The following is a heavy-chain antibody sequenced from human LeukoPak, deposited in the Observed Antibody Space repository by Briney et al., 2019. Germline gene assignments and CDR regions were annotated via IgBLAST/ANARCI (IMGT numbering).Heavy chain of an antibody. CDR1: GFTFSSYG. CDR2: IRYDGSNK. CDR3: ANGFRAARLPPVDP. J-gene: IGHJ5*02. Sequence: GGSLRLSCAASGFTFSSYGMHWVRQAPGKGLEWVAFIRYDGSNKYYADSVKGRFTISRDNSKNTLYLQMNSLRAEDTAVYYCANGFRAARLPPVDPWGQGTLLTVSS. D-gene: IGHD6-6*01. V-gene: IGHV3-30*02.